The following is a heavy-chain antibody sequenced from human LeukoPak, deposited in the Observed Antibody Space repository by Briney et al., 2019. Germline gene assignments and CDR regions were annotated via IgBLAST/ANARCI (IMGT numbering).Heavy chain of an antibody. J-gene: IGHJ5*02. Sequence: SETLSLTCAVYGGSFSGYYWSWIRQPPGKGLEWIGEINHSGSTNYNPSLKSRVTISVDTSKNQFSLKLSSVTAADTAVYYCARRNLVVVAATPGNWFDPWGQGTLVTVSS. CDR2: INHSGST. D-gene: IGHD2-15*01. CDR1: GGSFSGYY. CDR3: ARRNLVVVAATPGNWFDP. V-gene: IGHV4-34*01.